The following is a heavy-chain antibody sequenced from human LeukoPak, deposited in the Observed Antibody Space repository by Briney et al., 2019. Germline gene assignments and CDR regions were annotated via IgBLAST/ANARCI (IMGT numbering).Heavy chain of an antibody. CDR3: ARGGVLGYCSGGSCYSHYFDY. Sequence: GASVKVSCTASGYTLTSYGISWVRQAPGQGLEWMGWISAYNGNTNYAQKLQGRVTMTTDASTSTAYMELRSLRSDDTAVYYCARGGVLGYCSGGSCYSHYFDYWGQGTLVTVSS. D-gene: IGHD2-15*01. CDR2: ISAYNGNT. CDR1: GYTLTSYG. J-gene: IGHJ4*02. V-gene: IGHV1-18*01.